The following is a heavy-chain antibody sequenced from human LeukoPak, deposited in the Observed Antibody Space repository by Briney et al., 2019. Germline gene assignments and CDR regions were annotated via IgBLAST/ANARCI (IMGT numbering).Heavy chain of an antibody. Sequence: SETLSLTCAVYGGSFSGYYWSWIRQPPGKGLEWIGEINHSGSTNYNPSLKSRVTISVDTSKNQFSLKLSSVTAADTAVYYCARAVGGLRLGELSSNTYYFDYWGQGTLVTVSS. V-gene: IGHV4-34*01. J-gene: IGHJ4*02. CDR2: INHSGST. CDR1: GGSFSGYY. D-gene: IGHD3-16*02. CDR3: ARAVGGLRLGELSSNTYYFDY.